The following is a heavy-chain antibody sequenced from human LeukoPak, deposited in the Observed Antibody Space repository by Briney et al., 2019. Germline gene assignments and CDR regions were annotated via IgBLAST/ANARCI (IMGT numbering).Heavy chain of an antibody. CDR3: ARDSGSSGWYQEDY. J-gene: IGHJ4*02. Sequence: PGGSLRLSCAASGFTFSSYAMHWVRQAPGKGLELVAVISYDGSNKYYADSVKGRFTISRDNAKNSLYLQMNSLRAEDTAVYYCARDSGSSGWYQEDYWGQGTLVTVSS. CDR1: GFTFSSYA. CDR2: ISYDGSNK. V-gene: IGHV3-30*04. D-gene: IGHD6-19*01.